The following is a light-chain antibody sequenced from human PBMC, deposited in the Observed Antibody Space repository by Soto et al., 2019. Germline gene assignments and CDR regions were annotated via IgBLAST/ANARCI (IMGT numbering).Light chain of an antibody. V-gene: IGLV1-40*01. CDR1: NSNIGAGFD. CDR2: SDT. J-gene: IGLJ2*01. Sequence: QSVLTQPPSVSVAPGQRVTISCAGSNSNIGAGFDVHWYRQRPGTAPNLLISSDTIRPSGVPDRFSASRSGTTASLAIAGLQAGDEAEYYCQSYDTSLGGPELFGGGTQLTVL. CDR3: QSYDTSLGGPEL.